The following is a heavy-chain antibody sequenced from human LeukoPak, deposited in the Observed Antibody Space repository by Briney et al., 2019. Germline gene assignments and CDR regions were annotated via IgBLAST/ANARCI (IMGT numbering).Heavy chain of an antibody. J-gene: IGHJ2*01. D-gene: IGHD3-16*02. CDR3: ARETYLIGWYFDL. V-gene: IGHV4-4*07. Sequence: GSGPGLVKPSETLSLTCTVSGGSISSHYWSWIRQPAGKGLEWIGRIYYSGSTMYNPSLKSRVTMSVDTSKNRLSLKLSSVTAADTDVYYCARETYLIGWYFDLWGRGTLVTVFS. CDR2: IYYSGST. CDR1: GGSISSHY.